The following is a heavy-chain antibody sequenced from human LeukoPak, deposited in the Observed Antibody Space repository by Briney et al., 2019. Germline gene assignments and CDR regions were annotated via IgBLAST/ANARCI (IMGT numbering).Heavy chain of an antibody. CDR2: ISSSGTTT. CDR3: ARDEVGATTEFDY. CDR1: GFTLSSYA. Sequence: GGSLRLSCAASGFTLSSYAMNWVRQAPGKGLEWVSYISSSGTTTYYADSVKGRFTISRDNAKNSLYLQMNSLRAEDTAVYYCARDEVGATTEFDYWGQGTLVTVSS. J-gene: IGHJ4*02. D-gene: IGHD1-26*01. V-gene: IGHV3-48*03.